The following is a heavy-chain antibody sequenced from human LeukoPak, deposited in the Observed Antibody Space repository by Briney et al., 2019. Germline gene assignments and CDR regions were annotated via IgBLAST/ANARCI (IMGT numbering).Heavy chain of an antibody. Sequence: ASVKVSCKASGYTFTGYYIHWVRQAPGQGLEWMGWINPNIGVTNYAQKVQGRVTMTRDTSLSTAYMELGSLRSDDTAVYYCARTVGSYYDYWGRGTLVTVSS. CDR3: ARTVGSYYDY. D-gene: IGHD3-10*01. CDR1: GYTFTGYY. V-gene: IGHV1-2*02. CDR2: INPNIGVT. J-gene: IGHJ4*02.